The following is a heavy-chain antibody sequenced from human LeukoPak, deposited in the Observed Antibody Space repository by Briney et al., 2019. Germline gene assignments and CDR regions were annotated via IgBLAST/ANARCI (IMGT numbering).Heavy chain of an antibody. CDR1: GFTFSSYG. D-gene: IGHD6-19*01. J-gene: IGHJ6*03. CDR3: AKDREAVAGYYYYYYMDV. V-gene: IGHV3-30*18. Sequence: GGSLRLSCAASGFTFSSYGMHWDRQAPGKGLEWVAVISYDGSNKYYADSVKGRFTISRDNSKNTLYLQMNSLRAEDTAVYYCAKDREAVAGYYYYYYMDVWGKGTTVTISS. CDR2: ISYDGSNK.